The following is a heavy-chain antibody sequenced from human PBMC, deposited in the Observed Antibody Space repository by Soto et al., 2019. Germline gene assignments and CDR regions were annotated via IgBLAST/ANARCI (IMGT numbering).Heavy chain of an antibody. V-gene: IGHV3-9*01. D-gene: IGHD6-6*01. Sequence: EVQLVESGGGLVQPGRSLRLSCAASGFIFDDYAMHWVRQAPGKGLEWVAVISGNSGSLGYADSVKGRFTISRDNAKNSLYLQMNRLRAEDTALHYCAKDRYSSSAYYYYGMDAWGQGTTVTVSS. CDR3: AKDRYSSSAYYYYGMDA. CDR1: GFIFDDYA. J-gene: IGHJ6*02. CDR2: ISGNSGSL.